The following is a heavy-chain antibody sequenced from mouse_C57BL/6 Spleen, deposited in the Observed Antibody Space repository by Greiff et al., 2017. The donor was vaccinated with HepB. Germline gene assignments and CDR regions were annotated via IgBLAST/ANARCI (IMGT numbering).Heavy chain of an antibody. J-gene: IGHJ4*01. CDR2: ISSGSSTI. D-gene: IGHD1-2*01. V-gene: IGHV5-17*01. CDR3: ARIYGPSYAMDY. Sequence: DVKLVESGGGLVKPGGSLKLSCAASGFTFSDYGMHWVRQAPEKGLEWVAYISSGSSTIYYADTVKGRFTISRDNAKNTLFLQMTSLRSEDTAMYYCARIYGPSYAMDYWGQGTSVTVSS. CDR1: GFTFSDYG.